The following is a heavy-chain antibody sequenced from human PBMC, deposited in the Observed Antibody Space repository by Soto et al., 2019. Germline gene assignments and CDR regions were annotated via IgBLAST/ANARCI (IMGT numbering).Heavy chain of an antibody. Sequence: QVQLVQSGAEVKKPGASVKVSCKASGYTFTNYGISWVRQAPGQGLEWMGWISAYNGNTNYAQKLQGRVTMTTDTSTSTAYMELRSLRSDDTDVYYCARVGDCSSTSCRYYYYYGMDVWGQGTTVTVSS. D-gene: IGHD2-2*01. CDR1: GYTFTNYG. CDR2: ISAYNGNT. V-gene: IGHV1-18*01. J-gene: IGHJ6*02. CDR3: ARVGDCSSTSCRYYYYYGMDV.